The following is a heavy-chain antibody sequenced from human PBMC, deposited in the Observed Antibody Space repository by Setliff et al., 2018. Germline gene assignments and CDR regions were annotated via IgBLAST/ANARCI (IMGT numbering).Heavy chain of an antibody. CDR3: ARDAEVVKRWGDAFDI. CDR1: GFTFSSYG. J-gene: IGHJ3*02. D-gene: IGHD3-22*01. CDR2: IWYDGSNK. V-gene: IGHV3-33*01. Sequence: GGSLRLSCAASGFTFSSYGMHWVRQAPGKGLEWVAVIWYDGSNKYYADSVKGRFTISRDNAKNSLYLQMNSLRAEDTAVYYCARDAEVVKRWGDAFDIWGQGTMVTVSS.